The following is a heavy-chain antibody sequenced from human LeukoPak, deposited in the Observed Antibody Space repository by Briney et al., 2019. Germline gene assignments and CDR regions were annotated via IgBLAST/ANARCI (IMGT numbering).Heavy chain of an antibody. CDR3: AKEGGYSYGSSPLKS. V-gene: IGHV3-23*01. J-gene: IGHJ4*02. CDR1: GFTFSSYA. D-gene: IGHD5-18*01. CDR2: ISGSGGST. Sequence: GGSLRLSCAASGFTFSSYAMGWVRQAPGKGLEWVSAISGSGGSTYYADSVKGRFTISRDNSKNTLYLQMNSLRAEDTAVYYCAKEGGYSYGSSPLKSWGQGTLVTVSS.